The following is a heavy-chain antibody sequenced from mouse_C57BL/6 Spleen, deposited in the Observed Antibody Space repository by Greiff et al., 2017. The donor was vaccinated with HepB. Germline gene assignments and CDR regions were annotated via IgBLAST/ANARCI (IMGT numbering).Heavy chain of an antibody. V-gene: IGHV1-69*01. CDR2: IDPSDSYT. Sequence: QVQLKQPGAELVMPGASVKLSCKASGYTFTSYWMHWVKQRPGQGLEWIGEIDPSDSYTNYNQKFKGKSTLTVDKSSSTAYMQLSSLTSEDSAVYYCARSYYGSSPGWYFDVWGTGTTVTVSS. CDR3: ARSYYGSSPGWYFDV. CDR1: GYTFTSYW. J-gene: IGHJ1*03. D-gene: IGHD1-1*01.